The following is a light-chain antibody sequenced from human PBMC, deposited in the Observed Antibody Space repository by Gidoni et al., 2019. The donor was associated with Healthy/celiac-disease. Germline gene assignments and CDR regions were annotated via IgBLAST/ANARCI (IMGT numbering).Light chain of an antibody. J-gene: IGKJ1*01. CDR3: QQYGSSPRT. Sequence: IVLTQSPGTLSLSPGDRATLSCRASQSVSSSYLAWYQQKPGQAHMLLFYAASSRATGIPGGFGGSGSWTDFTPTISRLELEYFAVYYCQQYGSSPRTFGQGTKVEIK. CDR2: AAS. CDR1: QSVSSSY. V-gene: IGKV3-20*01.